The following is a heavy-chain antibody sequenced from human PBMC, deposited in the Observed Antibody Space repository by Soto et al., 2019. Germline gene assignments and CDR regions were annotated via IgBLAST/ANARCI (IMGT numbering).Heavy chain of an antibody. Sequence: QVQLQESGPGLVKPSQTLSLTCTVSGGSISSGGYYWSWIRQHPGKGLEWTGYIYYSGSTYYNPSLKSRVTISVDTSKNQFSLKLSSVTAADTAVYYCARAGDTYYDILTGYYPSNWFDPWGQGTLVTVSS. CDR1: GGSISSGGYY. CDR3: ARAGDTYYDILTGYYPSNWFDP. CDR2: IYYSGST. V-gene: IGHV4-31*03. D-gene: IGHD3-9*01. J-gene: IGHJ5*02.